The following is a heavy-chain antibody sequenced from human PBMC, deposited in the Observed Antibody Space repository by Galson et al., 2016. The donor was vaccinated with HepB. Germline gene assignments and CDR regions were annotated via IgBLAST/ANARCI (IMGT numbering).Heavy chain of an antibody. CDR2: ISSYTGET. CDR1: GYTFRSYG. CDR3: ARASWDLASEPTDNHSYGMDV. V-gene: IGHV1-18*01. D-gene: IGHD1-14*01. Sequence: SVKVSCKASGYTFRSYGISWVRQAPGQGLEWMGWISSYTGETNYAERFQGRVKMTTDTSTATVYLELARLRTDDTAVYFCARASWDLASEPTDNHSYGMDVWGQGTTVAVSS. J-gene: IGHJ6*02.